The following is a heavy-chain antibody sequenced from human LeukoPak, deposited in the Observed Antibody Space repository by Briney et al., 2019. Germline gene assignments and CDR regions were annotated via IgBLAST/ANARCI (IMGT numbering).Heavy chain of an antibody. CDR1: GDTFNRYA. CDR2: IIPVLSTA. D-gene: IGHD1-26*01. CDR3: ARAQYSGRENY. V-gene: IGHV1-69*13. Sequence: GASVKVSCKASGDTFNRYAISWVRQAPGQGLEWMGGIIPVLSTANYAQKFQDRVTITADESTSTTYMELSSLKSEDTAVYYCARAQYSGRENYWGQGTLVTVSS. J-gene: IGHJ4*02.